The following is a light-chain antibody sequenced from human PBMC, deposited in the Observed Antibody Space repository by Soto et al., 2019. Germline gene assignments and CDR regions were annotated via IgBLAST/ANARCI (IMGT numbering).Light chain of an antibody. J-gene: IGKJ5*01. CDR3: QHYSNWPPIT. Sequence: EIVMTQSPATLSVSPGERVTFSCRASQSVTSSLAWYQHKPGQAPRLLISGASTGADGIPARFSGSGSGTEFTLTISSLQSEDFGVYYCQHYSNWPPITFGQGTRWRL. V-gene: IGKV3-15*01. CDR1: QSVTSS. CDR2: GAS.